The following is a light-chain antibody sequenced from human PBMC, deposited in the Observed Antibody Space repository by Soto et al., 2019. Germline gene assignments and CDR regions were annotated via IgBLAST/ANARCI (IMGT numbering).Light chain of an antibody. CDR2: EVS. CDR1: SSDVGGHNY. CDR3: SSYTSSSTYV. V-gene: IGLV2-14*01. Sequence: QSALTQPASVSGSPGQSITISCTGTSSDVGGHNYVSWYQQHPGKAPKLMIYEVSNRPSGVSNRFSGSKSGNTASLTISGLQAEDEADYYCSSYTSSSTYVFGTGTKVTVL. J-gene: IGLJ1*01.